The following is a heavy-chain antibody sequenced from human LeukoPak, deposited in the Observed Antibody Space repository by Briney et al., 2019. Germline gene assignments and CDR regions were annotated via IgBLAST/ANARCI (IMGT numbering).Heavy chain of an antibody. Sequence: GASVKVSCKASGYTFTSYAMHWVRQAPGQRLEWMGWINAGNGNTKYSQKFQGRVTITRDTPASTAYMELSSLRSEDTAVYYCARVGWELPNDYWGQGTLVTVSS. CDR2: INAGNGNT. CDR1: GYTFTSYA. CDR3: ARVGWELPNDY. J-gene: IGHJ4*02. D-gene: IGHD1-26*01. V-gene: IGHV1-3*01.